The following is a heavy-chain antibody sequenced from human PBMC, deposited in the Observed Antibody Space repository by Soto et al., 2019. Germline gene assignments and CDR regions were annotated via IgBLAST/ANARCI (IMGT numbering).Heavy chain of an antibody. D-gene: IGHD6-6*01. CDR3: AGGSSSHPSAYYMGV. V-gene: IGHV1-3*01. CDR2: INAGNGNT. CDR1: GYTFTSYA. J-gene: IGHJ6*03. Sequence: QVQLVQSGAEVKKPGASGKVSCKASGYTFTSYAMHWVRQAPGQRLEWMGWINAGNGNTKYSQKVQGRVTITRDTSASTAYMELSSLRSEDTAVYYCAGGSSSHPSAYYMGVWGKGTTVTLSS.